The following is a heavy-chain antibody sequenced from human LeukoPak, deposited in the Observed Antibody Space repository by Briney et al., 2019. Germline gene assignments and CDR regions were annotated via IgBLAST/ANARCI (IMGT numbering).Heavy chain of an antibody. V-gene: IGHV3-9*03. CDR3: AKVAHHSLYCSSTSCYDDAFDI. CDR1: RFPFDDYA. CDR2: ISWNSGSI. J-gene: IGHJ3*02. Sequence: SLRLSCAASRFPFDDYAMHWVRQAPGKGLEWVSGISWNSGSIGYADSVKGRFTISRDNAKNSLYLQMNSLRAEDMALYYCAKVAHHSLYCSSTSCYDDAFDIWGQGTMVTVSS. D-gene: IGHD2-2*01.